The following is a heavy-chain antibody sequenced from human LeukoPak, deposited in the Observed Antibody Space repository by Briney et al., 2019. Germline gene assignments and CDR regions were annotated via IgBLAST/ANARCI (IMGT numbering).Heavy chain of an antibody. Sequence: PGGSLRLSCAASVFTFNTYAMSWVRQAPGKGLEWLSTISGSGRSTYYADSVKGRFTISRDNSNNTLYLQMTGLSADDTAVFFCEKDQSAVAVAYFIDSWGQGTLVTVSS. D-gene: IGHD6-19*01. CDR1: VFTFNTYA. V-gene: IGHV3-23*01. CDR2: ISGSGRST. CDR3: EKDQSAVAVAYFIDS. J-gene: IGHJ4*02.